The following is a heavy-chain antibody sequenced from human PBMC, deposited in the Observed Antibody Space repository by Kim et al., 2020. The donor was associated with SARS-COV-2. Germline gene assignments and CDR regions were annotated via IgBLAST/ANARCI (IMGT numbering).Heavy chain of an antibody. J-gene: IGHJ4*02. CDR1: GFNFTAYA. CDR3: ARNPTSYSYNDY. D-gene: IGHD5-18*01. CDR2: ITSTSRYI. V-gene: IGHV3-21*01. Sequence: GGSLRLSCTASGFNFTAYAVNWVRQAPGKGLEWVSSITSTSRYIYYADSVKGRFTISRDNAKNSLFLQMNSLRAEDTAIYYCARNPTSYSYNDYWGQGTLVTVSS.